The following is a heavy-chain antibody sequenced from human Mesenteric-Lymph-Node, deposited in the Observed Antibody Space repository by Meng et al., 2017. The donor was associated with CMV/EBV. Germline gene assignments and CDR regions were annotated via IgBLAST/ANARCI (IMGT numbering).Heavy chain of an antibody. V-gene: IGHV3-23*01. CDR3: ARGKVGFLEWPD. Sequence: GESLKISCVASGFTFSNYAMSWVRQAPGKGLECVSAITDSGRTTDYADSVKGRFTISRDNSKNTLYLLMTSLRAEDTAVYYCARGKVGFLEWPDWGQGTLVTVSS. CDR1: GFTFSNYA. CDR2: ITDSGRTT. J-gene: IGHJ4*02. D-gene: IGHD3-3*01.